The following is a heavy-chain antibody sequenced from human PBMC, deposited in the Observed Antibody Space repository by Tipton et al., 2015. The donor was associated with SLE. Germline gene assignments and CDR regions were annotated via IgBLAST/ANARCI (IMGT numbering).Heavy chain of an antibody. J-gene: IGHJ3*02. Sequence: TLSLTCAVYGGSFSGCYWSWIRQPPGKGLEWIGEINHSGSTNYNPSLKSRVTISVDTSKNQFSLKLSSVTAADTAVYYCARGPRASIAARKAFDIWGQGTMVTVSS. CDR1: GGSFSGCY. V-gene: IGHV4-34*01. CDR2: INHSGST. D-gene: IGHD6-6*01. CDR3: ARGPRASIAARKAFDI.